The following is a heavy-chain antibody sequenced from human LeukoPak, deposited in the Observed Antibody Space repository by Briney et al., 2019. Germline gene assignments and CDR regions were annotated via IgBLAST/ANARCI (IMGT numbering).Heavy chain of an antibody. Sequence: GASVKVSCKASGGTFSSYAISWVRQAPGQGLEWMGGIIPIFGTANYAQKFQGRVTITADESTSTAYMELSSLRSEDTAVHYCARDGYYDFWSGYPNWFDPWGQGTLVTVSS. CDR2: IIPIFGTA. V-gene: IGHV1-69*01. J-gene: IGHJ5*02. CDR3: ARDGYYDFWSGYPNWFDP. D-gene: IGHD3-3*01. CDR1: GGTFSSYA.